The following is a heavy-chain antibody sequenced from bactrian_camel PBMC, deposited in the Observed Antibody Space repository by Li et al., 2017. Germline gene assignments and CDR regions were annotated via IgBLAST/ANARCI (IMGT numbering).Heavy chain of an antibody. CDR3: AAAGGYRSCPSQVSNYNN. J-gene: IGHJ4*01. D-gene: IGHD7*01. CDR1: GYSGSAAC. Sequence: HVQLVESGGGLVQPGGSLRLSCGFTGYSGSAACMGWFRQAPGKEREGVASISAGGHPTVASSVQGRFTISKDTRKNTLYLQMDSLKPEDTAMYYCAAAGGYRSCPSQVSNYNNWGQGTQVTVS. V-gene: IGHV3S53*01. CDR2: ISAGGHP.